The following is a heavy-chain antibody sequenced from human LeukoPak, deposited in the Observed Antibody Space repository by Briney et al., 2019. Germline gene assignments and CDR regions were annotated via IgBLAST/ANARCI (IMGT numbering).Heavy chain of an antibody. CDR3: ARGGYSSGWYYFEY. Sequence: ASVKVSCKASGYIFTGYYMHWVRQAPGQGLEWMGRINPNRGGTNYAQKFQGRVTMTRDTSISTAHMELSSLTSDDTAVYYCARGGYSSGWYYFEYWGQGTLVTVSS. CDR2: INPNRGGT. CDR1: GYIFTGYY. J-gene: IGHJ4*02. D-gene: IGHD6-19*01. V-gene: IGHV1-2*06.